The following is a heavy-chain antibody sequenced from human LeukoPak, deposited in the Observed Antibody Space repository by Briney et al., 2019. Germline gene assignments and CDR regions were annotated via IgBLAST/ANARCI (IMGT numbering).Heavy chain of an antibody. Sequence: PSETLSLTCTVSGGSFSTYQWTWLRQPAGRGLEWIGRIHTRGTLNYNPSIQSRVTMSIDTAKHQFSLKLSSVIAADTAVYYCARESTTVGAIGAFDIWGQGTMVAVSS. D-gene: IGHD1-26*01. CDR1: GGSFSTYQ. V-gene: IGHV4-4*07. CDR2: IHTRGTL. CDR3: ARESTTVGAIGAFDI. J-gene: IGHJ3*02.